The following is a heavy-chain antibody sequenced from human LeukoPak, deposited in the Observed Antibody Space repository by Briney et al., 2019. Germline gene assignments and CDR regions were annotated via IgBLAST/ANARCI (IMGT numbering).Heavy chain of an antibody. J-gene: IGHJ4*02. Sequence: SETLSLTCTVSGGSISSSGYYWGWIRQPPGKGLEWIGSIHYSGSTYYNPSLNSRVTISIDTSKNQFSLKLSFVTAADTAVYYCVRGSDYYDSSGLGYWGQGTLVTVSS. V-gene: IGHV4-39*07. CDR2: IHYSGST. CDR1: GGSISSSGYY. CDR3: VRGSDYYDSSGLGY. D-gene: IGHD3-22*01.